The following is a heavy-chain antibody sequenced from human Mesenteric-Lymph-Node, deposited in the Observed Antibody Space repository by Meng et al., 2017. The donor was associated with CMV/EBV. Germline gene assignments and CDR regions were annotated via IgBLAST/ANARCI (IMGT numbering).Heavy chain of an antibody. CDR1: SSSSGNYY. Sequence: SSSSGNYYWSWIRQPPGKGLEWIGFIYHSGRTYYNPSLKSRLTISVDTSKNQFSLILTSVTAADTAVYYCARTEDCSRTSCFTGFDPWGQGTLVTVSS. V-gene: IGHV4-30-4*08. CDR2: IYHSGRT. CDR3: ARTEDCSRTSCFTGFDP. J-gene: IGHJ5*02. D-gene: IGHD2-2*01.